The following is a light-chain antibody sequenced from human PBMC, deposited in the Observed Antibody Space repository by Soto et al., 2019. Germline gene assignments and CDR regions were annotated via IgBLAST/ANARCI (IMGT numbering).Light chain of an antibody. CDR1: QSLLHSNGYNY. CDR3: HQYSSHDLLT. CDR2: LGS. Sequence: DIVMTQYPLSLPVTPGEPASISCRSSQSLLHSNGYNYLDWYLQKPGQSPQLLIYLGSNRASGVPDRFSGSGSGTEFTLTISSLQPDDFATYYCHQYSSHDLLTFGGGTKVDIK. V-gene: IGKV2-28*01. J-gene: IGKJ4*01.